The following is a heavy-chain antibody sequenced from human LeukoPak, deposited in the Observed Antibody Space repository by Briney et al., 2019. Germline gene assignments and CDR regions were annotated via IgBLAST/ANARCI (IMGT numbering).Heavy chain of an antibody. CDR3: AKYDYYDSSRDTFFDY. Sequence: PWGSLRISCAASGFTFSSYAKSWVRQAPGKGMEWVSAISGSGGSTYYAHSVKGRFTISRDHSKNTLYLQMNSLRAEDTAVYYCAKYDYYDSSRDTFFDYWGQGTLVTVSS. V-gene: IGHV3-23*01. D-gene: IGHD3-22*01. J-gene: IGHJ4*02. CDR2: ISGSGGST. CDR1: GFTFSSYA.